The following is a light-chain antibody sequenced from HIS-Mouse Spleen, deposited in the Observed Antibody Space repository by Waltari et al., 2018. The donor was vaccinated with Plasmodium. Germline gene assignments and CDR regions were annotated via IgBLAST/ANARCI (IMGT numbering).Light chain of an antibody. V-gene: IGLV2-11*01. Sequence: QSALTQPRSVSGSPGQSVTISCTGTSSDVGGYNYVSWYQQHPGKAPKLIIYDVSKLPSGVPARFSGSKSGNPASLTISGLQAEDEADYYCCSYAGSYTWVFGGGTKLTVL. CDR1: SSDVGGYNY. J-gene: IGLJ3*02. CDR3: CSYAGSYTWV. CDR2: DVS.